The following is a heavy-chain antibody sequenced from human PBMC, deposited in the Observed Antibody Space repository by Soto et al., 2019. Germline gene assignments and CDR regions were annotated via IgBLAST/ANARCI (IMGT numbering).Heavy chain of an antibody. D-gene: IGHD2-2*01. Sequence: VGSLRLSCAVSGFTFSSYSMNWVRPAPGKGLEWVSSISSSSSYIYYADSVKGRFTISRDNAKNSLYLQMNSLRAEDTAVYYCARDGLYCSSTSCPFDYWGQGTLVTVSS. J-gene: IGHJ4*02. V-gene: IGHV3-21*01. CDR1: GFTFSSYS. CDR3: ARDGLYCSSTSCPFDY. CDR2: ISSSSSYI.